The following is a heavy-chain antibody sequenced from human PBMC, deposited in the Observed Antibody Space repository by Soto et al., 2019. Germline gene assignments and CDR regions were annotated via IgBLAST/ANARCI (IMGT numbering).Heavy chain of an antibody. D-gene: IGHD6-6*01. Sequence: PGGSRRRSWAVSGFTVSYALMSGGRQAPGKGLEWVGRIKSKTSGGTTDYAAPVKGRFTISRDDSKNTLNLQMNSLKTEDTAVYYCTTDPGGGISARDVPDYWGQGTLVTVSS. V-gene: IGHV3-15*01. CDR1: GFTVSYAL. CDR2: IKSKTSGGTT. J-gene: IGHJ4*02. CDR3: TTDPGGGISARDVPDY.